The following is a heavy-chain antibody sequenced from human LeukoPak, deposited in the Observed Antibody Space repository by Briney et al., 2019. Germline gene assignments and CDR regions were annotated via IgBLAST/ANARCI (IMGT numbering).Heavy chain of an antibody. Sequence: ASVKVSCEASGYTFTDHYMHWVRQAPGQGPEWMGWMNPKSGATKYAQKFQGRITISRDTSISTAYMELSSLTSDDTATYYCTRGRGVPGYSSIVPYFQYWGQGTLVIVSS. CDR3: TRGRGVPGYSSIVPYFQY. V-gene: IGHV1-2*02. CDR1: GYTFTDHY. D-gene: IGHD2-15*01. CDR2: MNPKSGAT. J-gene: IGHJ1*01.